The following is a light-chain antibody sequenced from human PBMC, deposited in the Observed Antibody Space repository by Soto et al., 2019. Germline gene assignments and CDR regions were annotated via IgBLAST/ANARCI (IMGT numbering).Light chain of an antibody. V-gene: IGKV3-20*01. J-gene: IGKJ4*01. CDR3: QQYGSAPFT. Sequence: PATLSLSAVARSSLSCRASQSVSSNFAWFQQKPGQAPRLLIYAASNRAAGIPDRFSGSGSGTDFTLTISRLEPEDFAVYYCQQYGSAPFTFGGGTKVDI. CDR1: QSVSSN. CDR2: AAS.